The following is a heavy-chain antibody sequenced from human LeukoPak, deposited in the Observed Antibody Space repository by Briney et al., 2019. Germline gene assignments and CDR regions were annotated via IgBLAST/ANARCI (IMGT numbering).Heavy chain of an antibody. Sequence: GRSLRLSCAASGFTFSSYGMHWVRQAPGKGLEWVAVISYDGSNKYYADSVKGRFTISRDNSKNTLYLQMNSLRAEDTAVYYCARGLQLPAGSFDYWGQGTLVTVSS. CDR3: ARGLQLPAGSFDY. CDR1: GFTFSSYG. D-gene: IGHD5-24*01. CDR2: ISYDGSNK. V-gene: IGHV3-30*03. J-gene: IGHJ4*02.